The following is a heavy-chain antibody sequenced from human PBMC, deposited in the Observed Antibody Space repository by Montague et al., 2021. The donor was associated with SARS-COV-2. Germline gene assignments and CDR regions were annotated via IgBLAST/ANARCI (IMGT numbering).Heavy chain of an antibody. CDR1: GFIFSNFA. V-gene: IGHV3-30*04. CDR2: ISYDGSSK. Sequence: SLRLSCAASGFIFSNFAFHRVRQAPGKGLEWVAVISYDGSSKDYAESVRGRFTVSRDNSQKTLYVQLNSLRVEDTAIYYCARGDAYNPPTDIDDWGQGTLLSVSS. J-gene: IGHJ4*02. CDR3: ARGDAYNPPTDIDD. D-gene: IGHD5-24*01.